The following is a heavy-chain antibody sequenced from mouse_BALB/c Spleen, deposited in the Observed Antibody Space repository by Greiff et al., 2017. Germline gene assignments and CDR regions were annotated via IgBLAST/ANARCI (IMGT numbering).Heavy chain of an antibody. D-gene: IGHD2-4*01. V-gene: IGHV1-5*01. Sequence: VQLQQSGTVLARPGASVKMSCTASGYSFTSYWMHWVKQRPGQGLEWIGAIYPGNSDTSYNQKFKGKAKLTAVTSASTAYMELSSLTNEDSAVYYCTGDDDYDDRAWLAYWGQGTLVTVSA. J-gene: IGHJ3*01. CDR2: IYPGNSDT. CDR3: TGDDDYDDRAWLAY. CDR1: GYSFTSYW.